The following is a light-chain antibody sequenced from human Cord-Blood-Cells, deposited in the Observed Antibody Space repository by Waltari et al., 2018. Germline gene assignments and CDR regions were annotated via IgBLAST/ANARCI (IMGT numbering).Light chain of an antibody. CDR2: GAS. V-gene: IGKV3-15*01. CDR3: QQYNNWPPYT. CDR1: QSVGSN. J-gene: IGKJ2*01. Sequence: EIVMTQSPATLSVSPGERATLSCRAGQSVGSNLAMYQQKPGQPPRLLSYGASTSATGIPARFSGSGSGTEFTLTISRLQSEDFAVYYCQQYNNWPPYTFGHGTKLEIK.